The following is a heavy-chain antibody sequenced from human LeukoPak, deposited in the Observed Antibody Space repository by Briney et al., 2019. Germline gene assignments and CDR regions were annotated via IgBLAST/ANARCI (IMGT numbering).Heavy chain of an antibody. Sequence: SETLSLTCTVSGGSISSYYWSWIRQPPGKGLEWIGYIYYSGSTNYNPSLKSRVTMSVDTSKNQFSLKLSSVTAADTAVYYCARDQGYSYGDAFDIWGQGTMVTVSS. V-gene: IGHV4-59*12. D-gene: IGHD5-18*01. CDR1: GGSISSYY. CDR3: ARDQGYSYGDAFDI. J-gene: IGHJ3*02. CDR2: IYYSGST.